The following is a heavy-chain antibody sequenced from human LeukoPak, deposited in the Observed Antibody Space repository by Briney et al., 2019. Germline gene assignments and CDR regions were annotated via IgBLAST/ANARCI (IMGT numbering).Heavy chain of an antibody. Sequence: HSGGSLRLSCAASGFTFSSYAMSWVRQAPGKGLEWVSAISGSGGSTYYADSVKGRFTISRDNSKNTLYLQMDSLRAEDTALYFCAKVQDCDTATCPVYSASWGQGTLVTGSS. CDR1: GFTFSSYA. CDR2: ISGSGGST. CDR3: AKVQDCDTATCPVYSAS. V-gene: IGHV3-23*01. J-gene: IGHJ4*02. D-gene: IGHD2/OR15-2a*01.